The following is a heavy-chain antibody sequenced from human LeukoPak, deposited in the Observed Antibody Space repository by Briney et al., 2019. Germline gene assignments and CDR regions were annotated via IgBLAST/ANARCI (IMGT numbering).Heavy chain of an antibody. J-gene: IGHJ2*01. CDR3: ARARYLDV. Sequence: PSETLSLTCAVSGVSISSSGFSWDCIRQPPGKGLEWIGHIHQSGTTSYNPSLKSRVTMSVDRSTNQFCLNLSSVTAADTAGYYCARARYLDVWGRGTLVTVSS. CDR2: IHQSGTT. CDR1: GVSISSSGFS. V-gene: IGHV4-30-2*01.